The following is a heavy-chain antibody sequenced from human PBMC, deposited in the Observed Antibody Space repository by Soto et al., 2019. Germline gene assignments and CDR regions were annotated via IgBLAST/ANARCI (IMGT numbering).Heavy chain of an antibody. D-gene: IGHD6-13*01. CDR1: GYSFTSYW. CDR2: IYPGDSDT. J-gene: IGHJ6*02. V-gene: IGHV5-51*01. Sequence: PGESLKISCKGSGYSFTSYWIGWVRQMPGKGLEWMGIIYPGDSDTRYSPSFQGQVTISADKSISTAYLQWSSLKASDTAMYYCARQVAAARFYYYGMDVWGQGTTVTV. CDR3: ARQVAAARFYYYGMDV.